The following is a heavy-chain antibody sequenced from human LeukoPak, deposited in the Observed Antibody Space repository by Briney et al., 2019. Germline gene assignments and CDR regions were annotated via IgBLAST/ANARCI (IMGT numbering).Heavy chain of an antibody. V-gene: IGHV3-48*04. CDR3: ARDTMLGMGNP. J-gene: IGHJ5*02. CDR1: GFTFSVYS. D-gene: IGHD3-10*02. CDR2: ISSNSSKI. Sequence: GGSLRLSCAASGFTFSVYSMNWVRQAPGKGLEWLSYISSNSSKISYADSVKGRFTISRDNAKNTLYLQMNSLRVEDTAVYYCARDTMLGMGNPWGQGTLVTVSS.